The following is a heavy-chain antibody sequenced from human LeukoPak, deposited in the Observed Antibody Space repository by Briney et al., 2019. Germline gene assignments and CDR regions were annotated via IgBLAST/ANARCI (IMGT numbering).Heavy chain of an antibody. D-gene: IGHD1-26*01. J-gene: IGHJ5*02. CDR2: MSGNK. Sequence: GASVKVSCKASGYTFTSYDINWVRQATGQGLEWMGWMSGNKGYAQKFQGRVTMTRDMSTSTDYMELSSLRSEDTAIYYCARDNSVGDNAWWFDPWGQGTLVTVSS. CDR1: GYTFTSYD. CDR3: ARDNSVGDNAWWFDP. V-gene: IGHV1-8*01.